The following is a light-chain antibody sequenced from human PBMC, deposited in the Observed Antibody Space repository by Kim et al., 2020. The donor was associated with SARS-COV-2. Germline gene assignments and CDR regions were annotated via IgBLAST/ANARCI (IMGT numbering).Light chain of an antibody. CDR2: GAS. CDR1: QSVSSSY. Sequence: LSPGERATLSCRASQSVSSSYLAWYQQKSGQAPRLLIYGASTRATGIPDRFSGSGSGTDFTLTISRLEPEDFAVYYCQQYGALRTFGQGTKVEIK. J-gene: IGKJ1*01. CDR3: QQYGALRT. V-gene: IGKV3-20*01.